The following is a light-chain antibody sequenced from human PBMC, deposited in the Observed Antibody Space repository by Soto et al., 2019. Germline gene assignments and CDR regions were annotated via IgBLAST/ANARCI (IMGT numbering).Light chain of an antibody. J-gene: IGKJ4*01. Sequence: DIQMTQSPSSLSASIGDRVTITCRASQNINRYLAWHQQKPGKPPNLLIYMASTLQSGVPSRFSGSGSGTDFTLTISSLRPEDSATYYCQQGQGVPVTFGGGTKVEIK. CDR2: MAS. CDR1: QNINRY. CDR3: QQGQGVPVT. V-gene: IGKV1-39*01.